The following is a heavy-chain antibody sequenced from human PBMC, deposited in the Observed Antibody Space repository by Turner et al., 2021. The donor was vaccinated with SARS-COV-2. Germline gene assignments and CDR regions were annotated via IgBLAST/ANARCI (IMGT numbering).Heavy chain of an antibody. V-gene: IGHV3-21*01. CDR2: ISSSSSYI. CDR1: GFTFSSYS. CDR3: ARELAGRFGGATEIDY. J-gene: IGHJ4*02. Sequence: EVQLVESGGGLVKPGGSLILSCAASGFTFSSYSMNWVRQAPGKGLEWVSFISSSSSYIYYADSVKGRFTISRDNAKNSLYLQMNSLRAEDTAVYYCARELAGRFGGATEIDYWGQGTLVTVSS. D-gene: IGHD1-26*01.